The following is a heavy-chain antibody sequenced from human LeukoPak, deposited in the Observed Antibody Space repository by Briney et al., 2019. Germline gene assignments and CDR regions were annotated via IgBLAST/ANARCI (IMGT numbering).Heavy chain of an antibody. Sequence: GASVKVSCKASGYTFTSYAISWVRQAPGQGLEWMGWISAYNGNTNYAQKLQGRVTMTTDTSTSTAYMELRSLRSDDTAVYYCARGQVAYCGGDCYSAVDYWGQGTLVTVSS. CDR2: ISAYNGNT. D-gene: IGHD2-21*02. CDR1: GYTFTSYA. J-gene: IGHJ4*02. V-gene: IGHV1-18*01. CDR3: ARGQVAYCGGDCYSAVDY.